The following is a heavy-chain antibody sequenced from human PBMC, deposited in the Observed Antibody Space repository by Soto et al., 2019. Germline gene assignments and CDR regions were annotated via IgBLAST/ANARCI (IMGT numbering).Heavy chain of an antibody. D-gene: IGHD2-8*01. Sequence: AAVKVSCKTSGYTFSGFYIHWVRQAPGQGLESMGWIYPDSGGTDYAQKFQGRVTMTRDTSISTAYMELSRLRSDDTAVYYCRVTGVSEVDYWGQGTMVTVFS. CDR3: RVTGVSEVDY. J-gene: IGHJ4*02. CDR1: GYTFSGFY. V-gene: IGHV1-2*02. CDR2: IYPDSGGT.